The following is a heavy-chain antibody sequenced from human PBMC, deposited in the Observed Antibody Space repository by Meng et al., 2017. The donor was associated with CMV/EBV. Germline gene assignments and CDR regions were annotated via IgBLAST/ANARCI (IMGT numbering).Heavy chain of an antibody. CDR3: ARDLWQAANRTPYYYGMDV. V-gene: IGHV3-30*04. Sequence: GSLRLSCAASGFTFSSYDMHWVRQAPGQGLEWVAVISYDGSNKYYADSVKGRFTISRDNYKNTLYLQMNSLRAEDTAVYYCARDLWQAANRTPYYYGMDVWGQGTTVTVSS. CDR2: ISYDGSNK. J-gene: IGHJ6*02. CDR1: GFTFSSYD. D-gene: IGHD1-14*01.